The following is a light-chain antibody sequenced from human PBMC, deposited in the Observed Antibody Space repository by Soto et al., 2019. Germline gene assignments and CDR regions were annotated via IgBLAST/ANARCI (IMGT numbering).Light chain of an antibody. Sequence: EIPVTQSPATLSVSPGERATLSCRASQSVRSNLAWYQQKPGQAPRLVIYGASTRASGVPARFSGSGSGTEFTLTISSVQSEDFAVYFCQQYGGSPPWTFGQGTKVDIK. CDR1: QSVRSN. J-gene: IGKJ1*01. CDR3: QQYGGSPPWT. CDR2: GAS. V-gene: IGKV3D-15*02.